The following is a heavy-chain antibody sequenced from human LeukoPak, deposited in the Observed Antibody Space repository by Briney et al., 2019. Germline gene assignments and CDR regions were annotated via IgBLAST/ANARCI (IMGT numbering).Heavy chain of an antibody. D-gene: IGHD6-13*01. V-gene: IGHV4-30-2*01. CDR1: GGSISSGGYS. CDR3: ARVSKLGWCEP. Sequence: PSQTLSLTCAVSGGSISSGGYSWSSIRQPPGNGLEWIGYIYHSGSTYYNPSLKSRVTISVDRSKNQCSLKLSSVTAAGTAVYYCARVSKLGWCEPWGQGTVVTVSS. CDR2: IYHSGST. J-gene: IGHJ5*02.